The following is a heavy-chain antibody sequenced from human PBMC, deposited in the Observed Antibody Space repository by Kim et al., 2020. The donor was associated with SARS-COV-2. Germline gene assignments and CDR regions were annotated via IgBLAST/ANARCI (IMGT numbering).Heavy chain of an antibody. CDR2: IKQDGSEK. V-gene: IGHV3-7*01. Sequence: GGSLRLSCAASGFTFSSYWMSWVRQAPGKGLEWVANIKQDGSEKYYVDSVKGRSTISRDNAKNSLYLQMNSLRAEDTAVYYCAREARYNWNPEPFDYWGQGTLGTVSS. CDR3: AREARYNWNPEPFDY. D-gene: IGHD1-20*01. CDR1: GFTFSSYW. J-gene: IGHJ4*02.